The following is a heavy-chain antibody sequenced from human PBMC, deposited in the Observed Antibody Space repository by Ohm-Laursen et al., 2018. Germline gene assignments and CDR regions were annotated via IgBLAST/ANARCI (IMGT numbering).Heavy chain of an antibody. CDR1: GGSISGYH. J-gene: IGHJ3*02. CDR3: ERDLRVGQNSGWYAFDI. CDR2: IYYSGSN. D-gene: IGHD6-19*01. Sequence: SETLSLTCTVAGGSISGYHWNWIRQPPGKGLEWNVYIYYSGSNNYNPTLKSRVTISVDTSKNQFSLRLSSMTAADTAVYYFERDLRVGQNSGWYAFDIWGQGTMVTVSS. V-gene: IGHV4-59*01.